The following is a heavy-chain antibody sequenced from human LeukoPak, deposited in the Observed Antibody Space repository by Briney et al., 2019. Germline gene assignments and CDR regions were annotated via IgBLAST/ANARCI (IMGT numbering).Heavy chain of an antibody. V-gene: IGHV4-61*02. CDR2: IYTSGST. J-gene: IGHJ4*02. CDR3: ARESIFGVVTKVFDY. D-gene: IGHD3-3*01. Sequence: SETLSLTCTVSGGSISSGSYYWSWIRQPAGKGLEWIGRIYTSGSTNYNPSLKSRVTISVDTSKNQFSLKLSSVTAADTAVYYCARESIFGVVTKVFDYWGQGTLVTVSS. CDR1: GGSISSGSYY.